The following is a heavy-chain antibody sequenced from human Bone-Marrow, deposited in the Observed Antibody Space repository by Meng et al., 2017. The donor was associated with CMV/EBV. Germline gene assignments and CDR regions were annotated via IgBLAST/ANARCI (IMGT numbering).Heavy chain of an antibody. CDR3: ARTGGSAGMSYYYYGMDV. J-gene: IGHJ6*02. D-gene: IGHD6-13*01. CDR1: GFTFSSYS. V-gene: IGHV3-21*01. Sequence: GGSLRLSCAASGFTFSSYSMNWVRQAPGKGLEWVSSISSSSSYIYYADSVKGRFTISRDNAKNSLYLQMNSLRAEDTAVYYCARTGGSAGMSYYYYGMDVWGQGTTVTVSS. CDR2: ISSSSSYI.